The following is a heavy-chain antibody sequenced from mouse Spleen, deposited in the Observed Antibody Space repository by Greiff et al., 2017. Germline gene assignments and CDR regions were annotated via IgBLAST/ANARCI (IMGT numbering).Heavy chain of an antibody. D-gene: IGHD2-3*01. CDR3: ARDDGYYLMDY. V-gene: IGHV5-9-3*01. CDR2: ISSGGSYT. Sequence: EVQLQESGGGLVKPGGSLKLSCAASGFTFSSYAMSWVRQTPEKRLEWVATISSGGSYTYYPDSVKGRFTISRDNAKNTLYLQMSSLRSEDTAMYYCARDDGYYLMDYWGQGTSVTVSS. J-gene: IGHJ4*01. CDR1: GFTFSSYA.